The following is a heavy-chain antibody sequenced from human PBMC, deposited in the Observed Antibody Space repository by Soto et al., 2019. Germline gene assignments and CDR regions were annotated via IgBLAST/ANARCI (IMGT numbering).Heavy chain of an antibody. CDR2: IKQDGSEE. Sequence: EVQLVESGGGLVQPGGSLRLSCVDSGFTFSSYWMSWVRQARVKGLEWVGNIKQDGSEENYVDSVKGRFTISRDNAKNSMYLQMNSLRAEDTAVYYGARIAASGRGWDVWGQGTTVVVSS. V-gene: IGHV3-7*01. J-gene: IGHJ6*02. D-gene: IGHD6-13*01. CDR3: ARIAASGRGWDV. CDR1: GFTFSSYW.